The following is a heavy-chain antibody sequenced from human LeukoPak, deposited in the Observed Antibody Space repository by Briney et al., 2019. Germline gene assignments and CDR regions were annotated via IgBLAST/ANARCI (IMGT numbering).Heavy chain of an antibody. D-gene: IGHD3-10*01. Sequence: GGSLRLSCAASGFTFSSYWMRWVRQAPGKGLVWVSRINSDGSSTNYADSVKGRFTISRDNAKNTLYLQMNSLRAEDTAVYYCTRGGGRGVDYWGQGTLVTVSS. CDR3: TRGGGRGVDY. V-gene: IGHV3-74*01. J-gene: IGHJ4*02. CDR2: INSDGSST. CDR1: GFTFSSYW.